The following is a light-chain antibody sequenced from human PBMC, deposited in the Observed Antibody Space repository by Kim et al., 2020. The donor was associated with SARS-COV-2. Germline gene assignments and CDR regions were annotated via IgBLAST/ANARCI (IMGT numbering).Light chain of an antibody. V-gene: IGKV3-11*01. Sequence: LSPGERATLSCRASQSVSSSLAWYQQKPGQAPRLIIYGASNRATGIPARFSGSGSGTDFALTINSLEPEDFAVYYCQQHSNWPLTLGGGTKVDIK. J-gene: IGKJ4*01. CDR2: GAS. CDR3: QQHSNWPLT. CDR1: QSVSSS.